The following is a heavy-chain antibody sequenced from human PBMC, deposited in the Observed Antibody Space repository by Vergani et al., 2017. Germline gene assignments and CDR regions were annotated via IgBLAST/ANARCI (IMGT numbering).Heavy chain of an antibody. J-gene: IGHJ4*02. V-gene: IGHV3-7*01. CDR3: ARDPETLRGSAGPRSPAPRYFDY. CDR2: IKQDGSEK. CDR1: GFTFSSYW. Sequence: EVQLVESGGGLVQPGGSLRLSCAASGFTFSSYWMSWVRQAPGKGLEWVANIKQDGSEKYYVDSVKGRFTISRDNAKNSLYLQMNSLRAEDTAVYYCARDPETLRGSAGPRSPAPRYFDYWGQGTLVTVSS. D-gene: IGHD6-13*01.